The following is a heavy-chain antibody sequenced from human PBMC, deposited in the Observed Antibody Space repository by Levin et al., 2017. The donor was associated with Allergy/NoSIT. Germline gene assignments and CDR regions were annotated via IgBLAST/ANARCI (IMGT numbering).Heavy chain of an antibody. CDR2: IDPNSGHT. D-gene: IGHD6-13*01. V-gene: IGHV1-8*01. Sequence: GESLKISCEASGYTFTNYDINWVRQATGQGLEWMGWIDPNSGHTGYAQKFQGRVTVTRNTSISTAYMELGSLKSEDTAVYYCAVRGRAAAYYYYGMDVWGQGTTVIVSS. CDR1: GYTFTNYD. CDR3: AVRGRAAAYYYYGMDV. J-gene: IGHJ6*02.